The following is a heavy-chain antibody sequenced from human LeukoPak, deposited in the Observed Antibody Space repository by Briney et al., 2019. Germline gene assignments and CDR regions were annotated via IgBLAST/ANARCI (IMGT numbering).Heavy chain of an antibody. D-gene: IGHD6-13*01. CDR3: ARGTIAAAGIGWFDP. J-gene: IGHJ5*02. V-gene: IGHV1-18*01. Sequence: GASVKVSCKASGYSFNFYGISWVRQAPGQRLEWMGWISAHNGNTKYAQKLQGRVTMTTDTSTSTAYMELRSLRSDDTAVYYCARGTIAAAGIGWFDPWGQGTLVTVSS. CDR2: ISAHNGNT. CDR1: GYSFNFYG.